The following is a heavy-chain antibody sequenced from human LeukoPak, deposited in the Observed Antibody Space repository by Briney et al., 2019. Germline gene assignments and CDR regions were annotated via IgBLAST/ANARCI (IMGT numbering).Heavy chain of an antibody. CDR3: AKDMGSSGWWYFDY. V-gene: IGHV3-43D*03. J-gene: IGHJ4*02. CDR2: ISWDGGST. D-gene: IGHD6-19*01. CDR1: GFTFDDYA. Sequence: PGGSLRLSCAASGFTFDDYAMHWVRQAPGKGLEWVSLISWDGGSTYYADSVKGRFTISRDNSKNSLYLQMNSLRAEDTALYYRAKDMGSSGWWYFDYWGQGTLVTVSS.